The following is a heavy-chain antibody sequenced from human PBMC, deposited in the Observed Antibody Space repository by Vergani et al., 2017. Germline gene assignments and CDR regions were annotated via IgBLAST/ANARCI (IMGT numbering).Heavy chain of an antibody. Sequence: LVESGGGLVQPGGSLRLSCAASSFSVSSHYMTWVRQAPGKGLEWVSRVGFDGSDTVYADSVKGRFTISKDSAMNTVHLQMTNVRAEDTAVYFCARGLWDCTHIRCSPPSYWGQGTQVTVSS. CDR1: SFSVSSHY. D-gene: IGHD2-8*01. V-gene: IGHV3-74*02. CDR3: ARGLWDCTHIRCSPPSY. J-gene: IGHJ4*02. CDR2: VGFDGSDT.